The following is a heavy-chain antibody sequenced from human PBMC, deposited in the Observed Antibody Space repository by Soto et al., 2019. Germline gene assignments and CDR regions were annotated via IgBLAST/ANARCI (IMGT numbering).Heavy chain of an antibody. CDR3: ARGGYYYGSDPDWFDP. V-gene: IGHV1-69*13. CDR2: IIPIFGTA. J-gene: IGHJ5*02. D-gene: IGHD3-10*01. CDR1: GGTFSSYA. Sequence: ASVKVSCKASGGTFSSYAISWVRQAPGQGLEWMGGIIPIFGTANYAQKFQGRVTITADESTSTAYMELSSLRSEDTAVYYCARGGYYYGSDPDWFDPWGQGTLVTVSS.